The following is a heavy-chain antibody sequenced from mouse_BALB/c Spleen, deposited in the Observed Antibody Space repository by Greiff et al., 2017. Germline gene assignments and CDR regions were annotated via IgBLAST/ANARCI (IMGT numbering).Heavy chain of an antibody. CDR3: AREATATGGFAY. CDR1: GYAFSSSW. CDR2: IYPGDGDT. J-gene: IGHJ3*01. V-gene: IGHV1-82*01. D-gene: IGHD1-2*01. Sequence: VKLQESGPELVKPGASVKISCKASGYAFSSSWMNWVKQRPGQGLEWIGRIYPGDGDTNYNGKFKGKATLTADKSSSTAYMQLSSLTSVDSAVYICAREATATGGFAYRGEGALGTVSA.